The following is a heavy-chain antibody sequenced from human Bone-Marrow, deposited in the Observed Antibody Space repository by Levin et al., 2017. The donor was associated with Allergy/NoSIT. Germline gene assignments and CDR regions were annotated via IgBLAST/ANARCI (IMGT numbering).Heavy chain of an antibody. D-gene: IGHD5-24*01. CDR3: ARGEMATTKDYYYYGMDV. V-gene: IGHV3-53*01. CDR2: IYSGGST. J-gene: IGHJ6*02. CDR1: GFTVSSNY. Sequence: GESLKISCAASGFTVSSNYMSWVRQAPGKGLEWVSVIYSGGSTYYADSVKGRFTISRDNSKNTLYLQMNSLRAEDTAVYYCARGEMATTKDYYYYGMDVWGQGTTVTVSS.